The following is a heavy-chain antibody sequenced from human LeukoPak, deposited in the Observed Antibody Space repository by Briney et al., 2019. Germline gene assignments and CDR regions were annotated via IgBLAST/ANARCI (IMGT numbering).Heavy chain of an antibody. Sequence: VSVSFKCSVGTFIKYASSGVGQARGQGGEGVGGSIPILGIANYAQKFQGRVTITADKSTSPAYMELSTLRSEDTAVYYCARDLAPGSVPAAGDNWLAPWGQGTLVTVSS. CDR2: SIPILGIA. D-gene: IGHD2-2*01. CDR1: VGTFIKYA. V-gene: IGHV1-69*10. J-gene: IGHJ5*02. CDR3: ARDLAPGSVPAAGDNWLAP.